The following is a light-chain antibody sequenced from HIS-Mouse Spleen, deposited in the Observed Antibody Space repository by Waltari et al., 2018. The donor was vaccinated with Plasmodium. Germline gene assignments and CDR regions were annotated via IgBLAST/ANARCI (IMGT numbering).Light chain of an antibody. CDR1: QSVSSN. V-gene: IGKV3-15*01. CDR2: GAS. J-gene: IGKJ3*01. CDR3: QQYNNWSFT. Sequence: EIVMTQSPATLSVSPGASATLSCRASQSVSSNLAWYQQKPGQAPRLLIYGASTRATGIPARFSGSGSGTEFTLTISSLQSEDFAVYYCQQYNNWSFTFGPGTKVDIK.